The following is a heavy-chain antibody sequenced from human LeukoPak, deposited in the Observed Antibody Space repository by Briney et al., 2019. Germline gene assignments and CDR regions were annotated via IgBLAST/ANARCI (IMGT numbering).Heavy chain of an antibody. J-gene: IGHJ4*02. CDR3: ARGSSGWYGAIDY. CDR1: GFTVSSNY. Sequence: GGSLRLSCAASGFTVSSNYMSWVRQAPGKGLEWVSVIYSSGSTYYADSVKGRFTISRHNSKNTLYLQMNSLRAEDTAVYYCARGSSGWYGAIDYWGQGTLVTVSS. CDR2: IYSSGST. D-gene: IGHD6-19*01. V-gene: IGHV3-53*04.